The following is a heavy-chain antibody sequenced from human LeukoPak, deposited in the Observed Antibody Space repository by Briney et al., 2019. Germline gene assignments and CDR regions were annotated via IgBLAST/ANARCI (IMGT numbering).Heavy chain of an antibody. CDR3: AKTYYYDSSGSRGAFDI. J-gene: IGHJ3*02. Sequence: GASVKVSCKASGGTFSSYAISRVRQAPGQGLEWMGGIIPIFGTANYAQKFQGGVTITADKSTSTAYMELSSLRSEDTAVYYCAKTYYYDSSGSRGAFDIWGQGTMVTVSS. CDR1: GGTFSSYA. CDR2: IIPIFGTA. V-gene: IGHV1-69*06. D-gene: IGHD3-22*01.